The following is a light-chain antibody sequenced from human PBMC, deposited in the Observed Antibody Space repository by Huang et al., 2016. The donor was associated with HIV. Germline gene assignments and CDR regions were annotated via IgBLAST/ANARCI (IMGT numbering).Light chain of an antibody. CDR2: SAS. V-gene: IGKV3-20*01. CDR1: QSVSTY. CDR3: QQYGSSVFT. Sequence: EIVLTQTPGTLSLSPGERATLSCRASQSVSTYLGWYQQKPGQAPRLLIYSASSRATDSPDRFSGSGSGTDFTLTISRLEPEDFAVYYCQQYGSSVFTFGPGTRVDIK. J-gene: IGKJ3*01.